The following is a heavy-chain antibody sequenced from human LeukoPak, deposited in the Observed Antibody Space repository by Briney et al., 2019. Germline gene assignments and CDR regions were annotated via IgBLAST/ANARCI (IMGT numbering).Heavy chain of an antibody. D-gene: IGHD1-26*01. Sequence: PSETLSHTCSVSGGSVTSYYWSWIRQPPGKGLEWIGHIHYSGSNNYNPSLKSRVTMFVDKSKNQISLRLSSVTAADTAVYYCARHGTVSSGSYFDYWGQGTQVTLS. V-gene: IGHV4-59*08. CDR1: GGSVTSYY. CDR2: IHYSGSN. CDR3: ARHGTVSSGSYFDY. J-gene: IGHJ4*02.